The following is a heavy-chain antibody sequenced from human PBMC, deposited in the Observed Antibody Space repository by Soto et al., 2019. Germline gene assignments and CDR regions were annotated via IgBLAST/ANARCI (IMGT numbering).Heavy chain of an antibody. J-gene: IGHJ4*02. Sequence: PSETLSLTCTVSGGSISSSSYYWGWIRQPPGKGLEWIGSIYYSGSTYYNPSLKSRVTISVDTSTNQFSLKLSSVTAADTAVYYCARGWGQWLAPFDYWGQGTLVTVSS. CDR2: IYYSGST. CDR3: ARGWGQWLAPFDY. D-gene: IGHD6-19*01. V-gene: IGHV4-39*01. CDR1: GGSISSSSYY.